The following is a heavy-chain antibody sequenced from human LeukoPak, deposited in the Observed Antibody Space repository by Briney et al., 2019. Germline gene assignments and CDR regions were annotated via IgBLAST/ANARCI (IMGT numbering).Heavy chain of an antibody. CDR1: GGTFSSYA. CDR3: AGSTVTRLAEYFQH. J-gene: IGHJ1*01. CDR2: IIPIFGTA. D-gene: IGHD4-17*01. Sequence: SVKVSCKASGGTFSSYAISWVRQAPGQGLEWMGRIIPIFGTANYAQKFQGRVTITTDESTSTAYTELSSLRSEDTAVYYCAGSTVTRLAEYFQHWGQGTLVTVSS. V-gene: IGHV1-69*05.